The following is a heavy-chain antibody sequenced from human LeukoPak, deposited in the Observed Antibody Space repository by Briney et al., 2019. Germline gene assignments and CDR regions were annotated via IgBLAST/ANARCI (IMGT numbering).Heavy chain of an antibody. D-gene: IGHD6-19*01. V-gene: IGHV3-33*01. CDR3: ARDRDGIAVAGTLDY. Sequence: GGSLRLSCAASGFTFSSYGMHWVRQAPGKGLEWVAVIWYDGSNKCYADSVKGRFTISRDNSKNMLYLQMNSLRAEDTAVYYCARDRDGIAVAGTLDYWGQGTLVTVSS. CDR2: IWYDGSNK. J-gene: IGHJ4*02. CDR1: GFTFSSYG.